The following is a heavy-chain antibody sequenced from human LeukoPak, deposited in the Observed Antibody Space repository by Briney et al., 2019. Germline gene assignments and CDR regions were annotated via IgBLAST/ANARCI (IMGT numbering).Heavy chain of an antibody. CDR2: IYTSGST. CDR1: GGSISSYY. D-gene: IGHD1-7*01. CDR3: ARDDNWNYGSFDY. Sequence: SSETLSLTCTGSGGSISSYYWTWIRQPAGKGLEWIGHIYTSGSTNYNPSLKSRVTMSVDTSKNQFFLKLNSVTAADTAVYYCARDDNWNYGSFDYWGQGTLVTVSS. V-gene: IGHV4-4*07. J-gene: IGHJ4*02.